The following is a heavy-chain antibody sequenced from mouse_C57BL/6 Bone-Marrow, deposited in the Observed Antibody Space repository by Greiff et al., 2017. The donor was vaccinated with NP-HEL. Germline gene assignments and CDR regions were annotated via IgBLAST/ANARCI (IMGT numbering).Heavy chain of an antibody. D-gene: IGHD2-5*01. Sequence: QVHVKQPGAELVKPGASVKMSCKASGYTFTSYWITWVKQRPGQGLEWIGDIYPGSGSTNYNEKFKSKATLTVDTSSSTAYMQLSSLTSEDSAVYYCVRSYYSKGYWGQGTTLTVSS. V-gene: IGHV1-55*01. CDR1: GYTFTSYW. CDR2: IYPGSGST. CDR3: VRSYYSKGY. J-gene: IGHJ2*01.